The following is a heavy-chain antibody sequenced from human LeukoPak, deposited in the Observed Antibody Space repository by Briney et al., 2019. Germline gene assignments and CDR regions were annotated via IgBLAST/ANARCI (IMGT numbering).Heavy chain of an antibody. D-gene: IGHD6-19*01. V-gene: IGHV4-59*01. J-gene: IGHJ3*02. CDR3: ARSFSGRGDAFDI. CDR1: GGSIGSYY. Sequence: PSKTLSLTCTVSGGSIGSYYWSWIRQPPGKGLEWIGYIYYTGSTDYNPSLKSRATISVDTSKNQFSLKLSSVTAADTAVYYCARSFSGRGDAFDIWGQGTMVTVSS. CDR2: IYYTGST.